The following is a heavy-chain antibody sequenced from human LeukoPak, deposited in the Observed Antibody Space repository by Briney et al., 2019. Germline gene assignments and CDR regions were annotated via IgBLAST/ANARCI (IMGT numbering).Heavy chain of an antibody. D-gene: IGHD1-26*01. CDR3: AGESGSYSDY. J-gene: IGHJ4*02. V-gene: IGHV3-21*01. Sequence: PGGSLRLSCAASGFTFSSYSMNWVRQAPGKGLEWVSSISSSNSYIYYADSVKGRFTISRDNAKNSLYLQMNSLRAEDTAVYYCAGESGSYSDYWGQGTLVTVSS. CDR1: GFTFSSYS. CDR2: ISSSNSYI.